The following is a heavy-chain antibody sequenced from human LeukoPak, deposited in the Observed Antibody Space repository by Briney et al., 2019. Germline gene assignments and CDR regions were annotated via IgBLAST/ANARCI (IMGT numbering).Heavy chain of an antibody. CDR1: GYSISSGYY. J-gene: IGHJ4*02. Sequence: SETLSLTCTVSGYSISSGYYWGWIRQPPGKGLEWIGSIYHSGSTYYNPSLKSRVTISVDTSKNQFSLKLSSVTAADTAVYYCARYYDILTGYKYYFDYWGQGTLVTVSS. CDR2: IYHSGST. D-gene: IGHD3-9*01. CDR3: ARYYDILTGYKYYFDY. V-gene: IGHV4-38-2*02.